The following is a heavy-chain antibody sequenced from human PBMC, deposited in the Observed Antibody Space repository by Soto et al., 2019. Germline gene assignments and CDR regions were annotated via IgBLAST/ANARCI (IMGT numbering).Heavy chain of an antibody. CDR1: GGTFSNYA. D-gene: IGHD6-13*01. CDR2: IIPIFGTT. V-gene: IGHV1-69*12. Sequence: QVQLVQSGAEVKKPGSSVKVSCKASGGTFSNYAISWVRQAPGQGLEWMGGIIPIFGTTNYAQRFQGRVTITADESTSSAYMELSSLRSEDTAVYYCARVSSSWYKDYFGYWGQGTLVTVSS. CDR3: ARVSSSWYKDYFGY. J-gene: IGHJ4*02.